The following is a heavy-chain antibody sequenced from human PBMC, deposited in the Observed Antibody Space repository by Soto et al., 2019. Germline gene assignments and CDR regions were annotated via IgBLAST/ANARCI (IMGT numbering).Heavy chain of an antibody. CDR2: IWYDGSNK. J-gene: IGHJ6*02. V-gene: IGHV3-33*01. CDR3: ARDRGAAAGTGLYYYYGMDV. Sequence: GGSLRLSCAASGFTFSSYGMHWVRQAPGKGLEWVAVIWYDGSNKYYADSVKGRFTISRDNSKNTLYLQMNSLRAEDTAVYYCARDRGAAAGTGLYYYYGMDVWGQGTTVTVSS. CDR1: GFTFSSYG. D-gene: IGHD6-13*01.